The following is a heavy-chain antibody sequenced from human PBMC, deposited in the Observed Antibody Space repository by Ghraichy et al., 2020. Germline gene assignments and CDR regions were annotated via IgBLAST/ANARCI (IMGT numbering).Heavy chain of an antibody. CDR3: GSLSSGHNVDY. CDR1: GGSITSARYY. CDR2: MYYSGST. V-gene: IGHV4-39*01. D-gene: IGHD3-22*01. Sequence: ESLNISCTVSGGSITSARYYWGWIRQPPGKGLEWIGSMYYSGSTYYKSSLKSRVTISADTSKNQFSLKLSSVTAADTAVYYCGSLSSGHNVDYWGQGTLVTVSS. J-gene: IGHJ4*02.